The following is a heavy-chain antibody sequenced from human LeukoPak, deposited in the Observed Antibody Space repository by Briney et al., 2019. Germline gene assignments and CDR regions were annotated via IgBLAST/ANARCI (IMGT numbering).Heavy chain of an antibody. CDR3: ARAQVDYNNGPGSQGYYSYGMDV. V-gene: IGHV3-7*03. Sequence: GGSLRLSCAASGFTFNSYWMNWVRQAPGKGLEWVANVKRDGSEKYYVDSVKGRFTISRDNAKNSLDLQMNSLRVEDTAVYYCARAQVDYNNGPGSQGYYSYGMDVWGQGTTVTVSS. CDR1: GFTFNSYW. CDR2: VKRDGSEK. D-gene: IGHD4-11*01. J-gene: IGHJ6*02.